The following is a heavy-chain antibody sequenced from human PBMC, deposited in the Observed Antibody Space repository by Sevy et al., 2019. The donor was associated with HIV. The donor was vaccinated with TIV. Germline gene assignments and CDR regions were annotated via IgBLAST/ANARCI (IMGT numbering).Heavy chain of an antibody. CDR3: ARGSGGSYPYYYYYGMDV. Sequence: SETLSLTCAVYGGSISGYYWSWIRQPPGKGLEWIGEINHSGSTNYNPSLKSRVTISVDTSKNQFSLKLSSVTAADTAVYYCARGSGGSYPYYYYYGMDVWGQGTTVTVSS. CDR2: INHSGST. V-gene: IGHV4-34*01. D-gene: IGHD2-15*01. J-gene: IGHJ6*02. CDR1: GGSISGYY.